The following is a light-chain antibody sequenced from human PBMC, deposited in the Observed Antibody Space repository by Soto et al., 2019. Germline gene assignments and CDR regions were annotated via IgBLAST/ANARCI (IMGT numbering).Light chain of an antibody. CDR2: DAS. Sequence: EIVLTQSPGTLSLSPGERATLSCRASQSVSSYLACYQQKPGQAPRLLIYDASNRATGIPARFSGSGSGTDFTLTISSLEPEDFAVYYCQQRSNWPITFGQGARLEIK. V-gene: IGKV3-11*01. CDR3: QQRSNWPIT. CDR1: QSVSSY. J-gene: IGKJ5*01.